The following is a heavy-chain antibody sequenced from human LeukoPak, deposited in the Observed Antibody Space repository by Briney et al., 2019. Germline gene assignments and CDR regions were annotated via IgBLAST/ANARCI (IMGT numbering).Heavy chain of an antibody. J-gene: IGHJ3*02. Sequence: WASVKVSCKASGYTFTGYYMHWVRQAPGQGLEWMGWINPNSGGTNYAQKFQGRVTMTRDTSISTAYMELSRLRSDDTAVYYCAREFVGWYEQNAFDIWGQGTMVTVSS. V-gene: IGHV1-2*02. CDR1: GYTFTGYY. CDR3: AREFVGWYEQNAFDI. D-gene: IGHD3-3*01. CDR2: INPNSGGT.